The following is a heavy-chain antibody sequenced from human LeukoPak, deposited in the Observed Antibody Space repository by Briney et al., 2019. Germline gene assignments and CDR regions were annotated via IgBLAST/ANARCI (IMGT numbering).Heavy chain of an antibody. CDR2: IYHSGST. Sequence: SETLSLTCTVSGGSISTYYWNWIRQPPGKGLEWIGYIYHSGSTNYNPSLQSRVTISVDTSKNQFSLKLSSVTAADTAVYYCARSSGTGTFSYWGQGTLVTVSS. V-gene: IGHV4-59*01. CDR3: ARSSGTGTFSY. J-gene: IGHJ4*02. D-gene: IGHD6-25*01. CDR1: GGSISTYY.